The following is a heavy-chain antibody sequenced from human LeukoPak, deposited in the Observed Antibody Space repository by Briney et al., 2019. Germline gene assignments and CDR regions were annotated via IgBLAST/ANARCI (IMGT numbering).Heavy chain of an antibody. D-gene: IGHD4-23*01. V-gene: IGHV4-39*01. J-gene: IGHJ5*02. CDR3: ARTLPRGTVADP. CDR2: IYYSGST. CDR1: GGSISSSSYY. Sequence: SETLSLTCAVSGGSISSSSYYWGWIRQPPGKGLEWIGSIYYSGSTYYNPSLKSRVTISVDTSKNQFSLKLSSVTAADTAVYYCARTLPRGTVADPWGQGTLVTVSS.